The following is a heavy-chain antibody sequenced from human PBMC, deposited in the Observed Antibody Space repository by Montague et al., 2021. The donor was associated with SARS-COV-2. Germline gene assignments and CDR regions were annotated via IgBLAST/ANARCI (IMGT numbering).Heavy chain of an antibody. Sequence: SETLSLTCTVSGGSISSSTYYWGWIRQPPGKGLEWIGSIYYSGSTYYXXXLKSRVTISVDTSKNQFSLKLSSVTAADTAVYYCARQTRNYMDLVGDGYVVDYWGQGTLVTVSS. CDR1: GGSISSSTYY. CDR2: IYYSGST. J-gene: IGHJ4*02. D-gene: IGHD5-12*01. V-gene: IGHV4-39*01. CDR3: ARQTRNYMDLVGDGYVVDY.